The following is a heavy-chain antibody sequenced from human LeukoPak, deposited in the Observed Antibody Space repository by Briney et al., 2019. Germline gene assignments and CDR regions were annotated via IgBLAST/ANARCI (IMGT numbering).Heavy chain of an antibody. CDR3: AKDGYDILTGYNHFDY. J-gene: IGHJ4*02. Sequence: GRSLRLSCAASGFTFSSYGMHWVRQAPGKGLEWVAVISYDGSNKYYADSVKGRFTISRDNSKNTLYLQMNSLRAEDTAVYYCAKDGYDILTGYNHFDYWGQGTLVTVSS. CDR2: ISYDGSNK. V-gene: IGHV3-30*18. D-gene: IGHD3-9*01. CDR1: GFTFSSYG.